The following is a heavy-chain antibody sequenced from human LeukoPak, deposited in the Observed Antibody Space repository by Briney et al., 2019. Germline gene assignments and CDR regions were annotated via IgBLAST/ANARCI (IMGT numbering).Heavy chain of an antibody. Sequence: GGSLRLSCAAPEFTIDDYAMHWVRQAPGKGLEWVSSISWNSGSIDYADSVKGRFTISRDNAKNSLYLQMNSLRTEDMALYYCAKGFSRDVYSYFDYWGQGTLVTVSS. V-gene: IGHV3-9*03. CDR2: ISWNSGSI. CDR1: EFTIDDYA. J-gene: IGHJ4*02. CDR3: AKGFSRDVYSYFDY. D-gene: IGHD5-24*01.